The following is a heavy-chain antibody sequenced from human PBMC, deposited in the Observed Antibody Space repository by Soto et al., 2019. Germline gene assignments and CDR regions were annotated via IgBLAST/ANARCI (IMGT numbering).Heavy chain of an antibody. V-gene: IGHV4-61*01. CDR2: IYYSGST. Sequence: SETLSLTCTVSGGSVSSGSYYWSWIRQPPGKGLEWIGYIYYSGSTNYNPSLKSRVTISVDTSKNQFSLKLSSVTAADTAVYDCTRVSRVSLPDCWGQGAMVTVSS. J-gene: IGHJ4*02. CDR1: GGSVSSGSYY. D-gene: IGHD2-21*01. CDR3: TRVSRVSLPDC.